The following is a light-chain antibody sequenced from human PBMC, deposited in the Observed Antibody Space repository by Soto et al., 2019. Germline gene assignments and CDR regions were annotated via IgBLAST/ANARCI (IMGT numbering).Light chain of an antibody. CDR3: QQYNNWPPIT. V-gene: IGKV3-15*01. CDR2: GAS. J-gene: IGKJ5*01. Sequence: EIVMTQTRPTGSVSPGERPALSFRASQSVSSNLAWYQQKPGQAPRLLIYGASTRATGIPARFSGSGSGTEFTLTISSLQSEDFAVYYCQQYNNWPPITLGQGTRLEIK. CDR1: QSVSSN.